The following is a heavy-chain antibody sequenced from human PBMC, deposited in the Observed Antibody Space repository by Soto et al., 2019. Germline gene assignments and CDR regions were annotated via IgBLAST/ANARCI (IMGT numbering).Heavy chain of an antibody. Sequence: QVQLVESGGAVVQPGKSLRLSCAASGFTFNTYGMYLVRQAPGKGLEWVAAISYDGSNKYHADSVKGRFTISRDNSKNTLYLQMNSLRVEDTAVYYCAKDIVRYTYGACDYWGQGARVTVSS. CDR2: ISYDGSNK. J-gene: IGHJ4*02. D-gene: IGHD5-18*01. V-gene: IGHV3-30*18. CDR1: GFTFNTYG. CDR3: AKDIVRYTYGACDY.